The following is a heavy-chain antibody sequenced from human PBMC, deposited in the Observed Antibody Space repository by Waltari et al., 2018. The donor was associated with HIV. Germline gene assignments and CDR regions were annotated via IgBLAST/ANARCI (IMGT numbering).Heavy chain of an antibody. CDR1: GYTFTSSE. V-gene: IGHV1-18*01. CDR2: IRPHNGDT. Sequence: QVNLVQSGVEVKKPGASVNVSCKTSGYTFTSSEISWMRQAPGQGLECMGWIRPHNGDTNYVQKFQGRVSMTADTSTRTAYMELRSLRSDDTAVYYCGRSKVTYFDYWGQGTLVTVSS. J-gene: IGHJ4*02. CDR3: GRSKVTYFDY. D-gene: IGHD2-21*02.